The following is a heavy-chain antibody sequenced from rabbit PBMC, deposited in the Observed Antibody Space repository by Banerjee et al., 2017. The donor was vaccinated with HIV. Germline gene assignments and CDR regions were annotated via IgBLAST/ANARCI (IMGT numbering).Heavy chain of an antibody. Sequence: QEQLEESGGDLVKPEGSLTLTCTASGFSFSGGYWICWVRQAPGKGLEWIACIRAGSSGSTYYASWAKGRFTISKTSSTTVTLQMTSLTAADTATYFCARTSDVGYARLDLWGPGTLVTV. J-gene: IGHJ3*01. CDR3: ARTSDVGYARLDL. D-gene: IGHD6-1*01. CDR2: IRAGSSGST. V-gene: IGHV1S45*01. CDR1: GFSFSGGYW.